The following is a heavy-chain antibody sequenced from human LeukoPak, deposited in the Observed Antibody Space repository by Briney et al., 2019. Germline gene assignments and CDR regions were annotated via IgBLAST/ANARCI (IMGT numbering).Heavy chain of an antibody. Sequence: GGSLRLSCAASGVPLSSKYMSWVRPAPGEGLEGVSVIYSGGSTFYADSVKGRFTISRDISKNTLYLQMNSLRAEDTAVYYCARDLYYDSSGYYFHDYWGQGTLVTVSS. CDR2: IYSGGST. V-gene: IGHV3-53*01. J-gene: IGHJ4*02. CDR1: GVPLSSKY. CDR3: ARDLYYDSSGYYFHDY. D-gene: IGHD3-22*01.